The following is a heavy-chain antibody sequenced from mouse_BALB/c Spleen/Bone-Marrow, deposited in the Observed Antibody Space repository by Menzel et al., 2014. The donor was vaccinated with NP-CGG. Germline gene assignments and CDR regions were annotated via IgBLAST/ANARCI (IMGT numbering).Heavy chain of an antibody. CDR1: GFNIKDTY. CDR3: SSYAMDY. J-gene: IGHJ4*01. Sequence: EVKLMESGAELVKPGASVKLSCTAPGFNIKDTYMHWVKQRPEQGLEWIGRIDPANGNTKYDPKFQGKATITADTSSNTAYLQLSSLTSEDTAVYYGSSYAMDYWGQGTSVTVSS. CDR2: IDPANGNT. V-gene: IGHV14-3*02.